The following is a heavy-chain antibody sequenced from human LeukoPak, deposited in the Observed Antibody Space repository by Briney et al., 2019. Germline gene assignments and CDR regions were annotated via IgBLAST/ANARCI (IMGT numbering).Heavy chain of an antibody. D-gene: IGHD6-6*01. V-gene: IGHV3-23*01. CDR3: AKALEYSSSPFDY. J-gene: IGHJ4*02. CDR1: GFTFSSYN. CDR2: ISGSGGST. Sequence: GGSLRLSCAASGFTFSSYNMNWVRQAPGKGLEWVSAISGSGGSTYYADSVKGRFTISRDNSKNTLYLQMNSLRAEDTAVYYCAKALEYSSSPFDYWGQGTLVTVSS.